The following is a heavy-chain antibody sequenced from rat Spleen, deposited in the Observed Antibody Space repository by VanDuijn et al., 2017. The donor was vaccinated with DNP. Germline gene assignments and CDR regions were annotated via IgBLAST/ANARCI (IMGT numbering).Heavy chain of an antibody. Sequence: EVQLQESGPGLVKPSQSLSLTCSVTAYSITTNYWGWIRKFPGNKMEWVGHISYSGGTSYNPSLKSRISITRDTSKNQFFLQLNSVTTDDTAIYYCARLGYYGYKDFWGQGVMVTVSS. V-gene: IGHV3-1*01. CDR2: ISYSGGT. CDR1: AYSITTNY. CDR3: ARLGYYGYKDF. D-gene: IGHD1-9*01. J-gene: IGHJ2*01.